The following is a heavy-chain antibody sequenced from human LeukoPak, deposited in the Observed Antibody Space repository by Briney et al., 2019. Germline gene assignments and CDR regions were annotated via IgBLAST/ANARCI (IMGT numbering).Heavy chain of an antibody. D-gene: IGHD1-14*01. CDR3: TKPARTDAFDI. V-gene: IGHV3-23*01. J-gene: IGHJ3*02. CDR2: ISGSGGST. CDR1: GFTFSNHW. Sequence: PGGSLRLSCEASGFTFSNHWMHWVRQAPGKGLVWVSVISGSGGSTYYADSVKGRFTISRDNSKNTLYLQMNSLRAEDTAVYYCTKPARTDAFDIWGLGTMVTVSS.